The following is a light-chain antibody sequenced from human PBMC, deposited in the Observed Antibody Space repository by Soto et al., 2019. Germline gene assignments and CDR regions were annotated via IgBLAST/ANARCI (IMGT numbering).Light chain of an antibody. CDR3: FSYTASDLWV. Sequence: QSALTQPRSVSGSPGQSVTISCTGTNSGVGGYNSVSWYQQLPGKAPKLMISAVSQRPSGVPDRFSGSKSGNTASLTISGLQADDEADYFCFSYTASDLWVFGGGTKLTVL. J-gene: IGLJ3*02. CDR2: AVS. CDR1: NSGVGGYNS. V-gene: IGLV2-11*01.